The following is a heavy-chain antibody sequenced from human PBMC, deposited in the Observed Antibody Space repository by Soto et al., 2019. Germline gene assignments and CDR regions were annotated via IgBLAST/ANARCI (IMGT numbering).Heavy chain of an antibody. CDR1: GYTFTSYA. CDR3: ARGPGGPDGPGDY. D-gene: IGHD2-15*01. V-gene: IGHV1-3*01. CDR2: INAGNGNT. J-gene: IGHJ4*02. Sequence: QVQLVQSGAEVKKPGASVKVSCKASGYTFTSYAMHWERQAPGQRLEWMGWINAGNGNTKYSQKFQGRVTITRDTSASTAYMELSSLRSEDTAVYYCARGPGGPDGPGDYWGQGTLVTVSP.